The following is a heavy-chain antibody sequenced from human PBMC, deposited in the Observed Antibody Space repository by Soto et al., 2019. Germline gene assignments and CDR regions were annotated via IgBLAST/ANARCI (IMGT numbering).Heavy chain of an antibody. CDR2: IYYSGST. V-gene: IGHV4-39*01. CDR1: GGSISSSSYY. J-gene: IGHJ4*02. Sequence: QLQLQESGPGLVKPSETLSLTCTVSGGSISSSSYYWGWIRQPPGKGLEWIGSIYYSGSTYYNPSLTSRVTISVDTSKNQFSLKLSSVTAADTAVYYCARHFPDYDILTGSPPYFDYWGQGTLVTVSS. CDR3: ARHFPDYDILTGSPPYFDY. D-gene: IGHD3-9*01.